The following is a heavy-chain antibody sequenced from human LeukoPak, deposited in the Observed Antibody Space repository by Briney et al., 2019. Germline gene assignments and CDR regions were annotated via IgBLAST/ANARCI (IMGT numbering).Heavy chain of an antibody. CDR3: AARLTYYYDSSGFDP. J-gene: IGHJ5*02. CDR1: GFTFSSYG. CDR2: ISYDGSNK. Sequence: GRSLRLSCAASGFTFSSYGMHWVRQAPGKGLEWVAVISYDGSNKYYADSVKGRFTISRDNSKNTLYLQMNSLRAEDTAVYYCAARLTYYYDSSGFDPWGQGTLVTVSS. D-gene: IGHD3-22*01. V-gene: IGHV3-30*03.